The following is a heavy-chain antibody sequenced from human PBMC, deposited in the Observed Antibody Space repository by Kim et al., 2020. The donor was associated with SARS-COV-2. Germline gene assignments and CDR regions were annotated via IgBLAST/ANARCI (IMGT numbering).Heavy chain of an antibody. CDR2: TYYRSKWYN. Sequence: SQTLSLTCAISGDSVSSNTAAWNWMRQSPSRGLEWLGRTYYRSKWYNDYAVSVKSRLTINPDTSKNQFSLQLTSVTPEDTAVYYCASGTGTFPDWGQGTLVTVSS. V-gene: IGHV6-1*01. CDR3: ASGTGTFPD. J-gene: IGHJ4*02. CDR1: GDSVSSNTAA.